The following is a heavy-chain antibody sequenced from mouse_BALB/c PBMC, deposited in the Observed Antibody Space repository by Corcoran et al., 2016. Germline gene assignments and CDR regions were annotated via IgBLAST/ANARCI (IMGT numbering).Heavy chain of an antibody. Sequence: QIQLVQSGPELKKPGETVKISCKASGYTFTNYGMNWVKQAPGKGLKWMGWINTYTGEPTYADDFKGRFAFSLETSASTAYLQINNLKNEDTATYFCARSYDYAMDYWGQGTSVTFSS. D-gene: IGHD2-3*01. CDR2: INTYTGEP. V-gene: IGHV9-3-1*01. CDR3: ARSYDYAMDY. CDR1: GYTFTNYG. J-gene: IGHJ4*01.